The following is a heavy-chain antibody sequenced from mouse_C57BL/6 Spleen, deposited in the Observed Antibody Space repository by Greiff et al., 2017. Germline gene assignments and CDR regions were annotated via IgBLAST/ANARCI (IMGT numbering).Heavy chain of an antibody. J-gene: IGHJ2*01. CDR1: GYSFTGYY. V-gene: IGHV1-42*01. CDR2: INPSTGGT. Sequence: EVNLVESGPELVKPGASVKISCKASGYSFTGYYMNWVKQSPEKSLEWIGEINPSTGGTTYNQKFKAKATLTVDKSSSTAYMQLKSLTSEDSAVYYCARWGDYWGQGTTLTVSS. CDR3: ARWGDY.